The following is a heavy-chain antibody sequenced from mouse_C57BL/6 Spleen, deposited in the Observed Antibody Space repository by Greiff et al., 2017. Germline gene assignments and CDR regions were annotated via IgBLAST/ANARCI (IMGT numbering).Heavy chain of an antibody. D-gene: IGHD6-1*01. CDR1: GYTFTSYW. Sequence: QVQLQQPGAELVRPGSSVKLSCKASGYTFTSYWMDWVKQRPGQGLEWIGNIYPSDSETHYNQKFKDKATLTVDKSSSTAYMQLSSLTSEDSAVYYGGRATYYYAMDYWGQGTSVTVSS. CDR2: IYPSDSET. J-gene: IGHJ4*01. V-gene: IGHV1-61*01. CDR3: GRATYYYAMDY.